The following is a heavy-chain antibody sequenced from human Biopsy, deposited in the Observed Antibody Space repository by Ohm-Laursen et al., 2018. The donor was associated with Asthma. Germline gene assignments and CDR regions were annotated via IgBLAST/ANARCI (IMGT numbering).Heavy chain of an antibody. CDR2: TNERGVT. CDR1: PGSFSGFF. Sequence: TLSLTCGVYPGSFSGFFWTWIRQSPGKGLEWIGETNERGVTNNNPSLKSRVIISIDTYWNRVSLKLTSVTAADTAVYYCARGPELDVWGQGTTVTVSS. CDR3: ARGPELDV. V-gene: IGHV4-34*01. J-gene: IGHJ6*02.